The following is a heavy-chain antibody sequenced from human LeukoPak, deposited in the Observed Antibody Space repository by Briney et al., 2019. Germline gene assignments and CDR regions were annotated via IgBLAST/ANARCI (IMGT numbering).Heavy chain of an antibody. V-gene: IGHV3-53*01. D-gene: IGHD5-24*01. Sequence: GGSLRLSCTASEFIVSRNYMLWVHQAPGKGLEWVSLIFSNGDTHYADSVKGRFTISRDTSKNTVYLQMNSLRVEDTAMYYCTRNQMNYWGQGTLVTVSS. CDR1: EFIVSRNY. J-gene: IGHJ4*02. CDR3: TRNQMNY. CDR2: IFSNGDT.